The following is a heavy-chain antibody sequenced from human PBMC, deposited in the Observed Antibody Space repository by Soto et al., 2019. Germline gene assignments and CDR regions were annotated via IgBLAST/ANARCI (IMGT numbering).Heavy chain of an antibody. D-gene: IGHD3-22*01. CDR1: GGTFSRNT. J-gene: IGHJ4*02. CDR3: ARQLDQDRSGYYYAY. V-gene: IGHV1-69*01. CDR2: ITHIFGTA. Sequence: QVQLVQSGAEVKKPGSSVKVSCKASGGTFSRNTISWVRQAPGQGLEWMGGITHIFGTANYAQNCQGRVAITADESPNTVYMEMSRLRSEDTAIYYCARQLDQDRSGYYYAYWGQGNLFTVSS.